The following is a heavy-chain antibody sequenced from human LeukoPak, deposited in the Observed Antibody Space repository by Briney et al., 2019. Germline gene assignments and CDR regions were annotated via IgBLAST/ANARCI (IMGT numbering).Heavy chain of an antibody. J-gene: IGHJ4*02. V-gene: IGHV3-21*06. CDR2: ISGSSTYM. Sequence: GGSLRLSCAASGFTFSYYSMNWVRQAPGKGLEWVSSISGSSTYMYYADSVKGRFTISRDNAKNSLYLQMNSLRAEDTAVYYCARDNVVVDTAMVTSADYWGQGTLVTVPS. CDR3: ARDNVVVDTAMVTSADY. D-gene: IGHD5-18*01. CDR1: GFTFSYYS.